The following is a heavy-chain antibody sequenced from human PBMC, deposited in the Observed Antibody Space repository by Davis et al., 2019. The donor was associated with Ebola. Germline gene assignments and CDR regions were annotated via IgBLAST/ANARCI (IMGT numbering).Heavy chain of an antibody. CDR2: ISGRGSTI. V-gene: IGHV3-23*01. D-gene: IGHD1-26*01. J-gene: IGHJ5*02. CDR1: GFTFDTYG. Sequence: GESPNISCADSGFTFDTYGMSWVRQAPGKGLEWVSVISGRGSTIYYADSVKGRFTISRDNYKDTLYLQMNSLRAEDTAVYYCAKDQYSGTYYDWFDPWCQGTLVTVSS. CDR3: AKDQYSGTYYDWFDP.